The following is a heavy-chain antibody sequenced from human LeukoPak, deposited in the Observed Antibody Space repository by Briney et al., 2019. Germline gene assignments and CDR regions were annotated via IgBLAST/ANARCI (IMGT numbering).Heavy chain of an antibody. J-gene: IGHJ1*01. Sequence: GASVKVSCKASGYTFTNFEINWVRQVAGQGLEWMGWMRPNSGETVNVQKFQGRVTMTRDISTSTAYMELTGLRSDDTAVYFCARGCCSGGGCYTAEYLPHWGQGTLVTVSS. D-gene: IGHD2-15*01. CDR2: MRPNSGET. CDR3: ARGCCSGGGCYTAEYLPH. V-gene: IGHV1-8*02. CDR1: GYTFTNFE.